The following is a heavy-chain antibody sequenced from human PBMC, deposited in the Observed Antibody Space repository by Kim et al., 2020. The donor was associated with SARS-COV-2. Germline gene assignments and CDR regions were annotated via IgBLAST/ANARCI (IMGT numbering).Heavy chain of an antibody. CDR2: ISSSSSYT. Sequence: GGSLRLSCAASGFTFSDYYMSWIRQAPGKGLEWVSYISSSSSYTNYADSVKGRFTISRDNAKNSLYLQMNSLRAEDTAVYYCARGKSLVWGGSWWIDYWGQGTLVTVSS. V-gene: IGHV3-11*05. J-gene: IGHJ4*02. CDR1: GFTFSDYY. CDR3: ARGKSLVWGGSWWIDY. D-gene: IGHD3-16*01.